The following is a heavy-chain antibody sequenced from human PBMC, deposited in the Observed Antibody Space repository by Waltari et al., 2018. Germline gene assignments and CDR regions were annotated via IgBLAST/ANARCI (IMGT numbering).Heavy chain of an antibody. D-gene: IGHD1-26*01. CDR2: ISYSRVS. CDR1: GVSISPSNYY. J-gene: IGHJ5*02. V-gene: IGHV4-39*07. CDR3: ARNSGALSLP. Sequence: QESGPGLVKPSETLSLTCTVSGVSISPSNYYWGWVRQPPGKGLEWIGPISYSRVSSYNSSLESRVTISLDTSKNQLSLRLASVIAADTAVYYCARNSGALSLPWGQGPLVIVSS.